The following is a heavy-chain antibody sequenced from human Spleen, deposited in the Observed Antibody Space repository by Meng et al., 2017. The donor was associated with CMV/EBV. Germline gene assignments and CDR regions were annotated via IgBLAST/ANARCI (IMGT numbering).Heavy chain of an antibody. D-gene: IGHD4-23*01. Sequence: SVKVSCKASGGTFSSYAISWVRQAPGQGLEWMGGIIPIFGTANYAQKFQGRVTITTDESTSTAYMELSSLRSEDTAVYYCARDTRTYGGNLDAFDIWGQGTMVTVSS. CDR3: ARDTRTYGGNLDAFDI. J-gene: IGHJ3*02. V-gene: IGHV1-69*05. CDR1: GGTFSSYA. CDR2: IIPIFGTA.